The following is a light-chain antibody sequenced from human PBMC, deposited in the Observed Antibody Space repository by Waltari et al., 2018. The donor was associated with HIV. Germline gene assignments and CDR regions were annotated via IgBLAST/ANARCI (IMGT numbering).Light chain of an antibody. Sequence: IVLTQSPGTLSLSPGERATLSCRASQSVSSSYLAWYQQKPGQAPRLLIFGASGRPTGIPDRFSGSGSGTDFTLTISRLEPEDFAMYYCQHYGGSSWTFGPGTKVEIK. CDR2: GAS. J-gene: IGKJ1*01. CDR1: QSVSSSY. V-gene: IGKV3-20*01. CDR3: QHYGGSSWT.